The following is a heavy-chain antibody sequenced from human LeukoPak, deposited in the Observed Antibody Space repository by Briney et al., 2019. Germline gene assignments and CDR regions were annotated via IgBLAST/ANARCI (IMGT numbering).Heavy chain of an antibody. Sequence: GGSLRLSCAASGFTFSSYAMHWVRQAPGKGLEWVSVIYSGGSTYYADSVKGRFTISRDNSKNTLYLQMNSLRAEDTAVYYCARARKYSGWDVYYFDYWGQGTLVTVSS. CDR2: IYSGGST. V-gene: IGHV3-53*01. J-gene: IGHJ4*02. D-gene: IGHD6-19*01. CDR1: GFTFSSYA. CDR3: ARARKYSGWDVYYFDY.